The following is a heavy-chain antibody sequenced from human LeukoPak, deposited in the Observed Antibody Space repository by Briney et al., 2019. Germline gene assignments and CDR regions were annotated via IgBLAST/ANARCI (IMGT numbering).Heavy chain of an antibody. V-gene: IGHV3-7*01. CDR3: ARNRGWLQFDY. CDR1: GFTFSSYW. D-gene: IGHD5-24*01. CDR2: IKQDGSEK. Sequence: GGSLRLSCAASGFTFSSYWMSWVRQAPGKGLEWVANIKQDGSEKYYVDSVKGRFTLSRDNAKNSLYLQMNSLRAEDTAIYYYARNRGWLQFDYWGQGALVTVSS. J-gene: IGHJ4*02.